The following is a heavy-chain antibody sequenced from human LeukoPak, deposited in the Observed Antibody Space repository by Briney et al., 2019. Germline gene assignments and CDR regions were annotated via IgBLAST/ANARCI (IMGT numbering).Heavy chain of an antibody. J-gene: IGHJ6*02. Sequence: SETLSLTCAVYGGSFSGYYWSWIRQPPGKGLEWIGEINHSGSTNYNPSLKSRVTISVDTSKNQFSLKLSSVTAADTAVYYRASAPPYYYYGMDVWGQGTTVTVSS. CDR1: GGSFSGYY. V-gene: IGHV4-34*01. CDR3: ASAPPYYYYGMDV. CDR2: INHSGST.